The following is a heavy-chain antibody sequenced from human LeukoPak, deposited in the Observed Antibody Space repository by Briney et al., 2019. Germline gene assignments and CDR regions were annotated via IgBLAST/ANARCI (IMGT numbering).Heavy chain of an antibody. J-gene: IGHJ4*02. D-gene: IGHD6-19*01. Sequence: GGSLRLSCAVSGLTFSTYSMTWVRQGPGKGLEGVSSIYNSGGKIFYADSVKGRFTISRDNSKNMLYLQMNSLRVEDTAVYYCAKDVAPDSGWDLDYWGQGNLVTVSS. CDR2: IYNSGGKI. CDR3: AKDVAPDSGWDLDY. V-gene: IGHV3-23*01. CDR1: GLTFSTYS.